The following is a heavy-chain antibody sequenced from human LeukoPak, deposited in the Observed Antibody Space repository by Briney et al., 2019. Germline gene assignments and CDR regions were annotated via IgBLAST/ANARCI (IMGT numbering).Heavy chain of an antibody. Sequence: GASVTVSCKASGGTFSSYAISWVRQAPGQGLEWMGGIIPIFGTANYAQKFQGRVTITADESTSTAYMELSSLRSEDTAVYYCAREGTIFGVVIPSYYYYGMDVWGQGTTVTVSS. CDR3: AREGTIFGVVIPSYYYYGMDV. CDR1: GGTFSSYA. CDR2: IIPIFGTA. D-gene: IGHD3-3*01. V-gene: IGHV1-69*13. J-gene: IGHJ6*02.